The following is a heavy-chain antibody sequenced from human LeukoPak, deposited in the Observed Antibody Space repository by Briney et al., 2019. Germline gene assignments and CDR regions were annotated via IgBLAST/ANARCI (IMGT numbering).Heavy chain of an antibody. CDR1: GFTFRSYA. V-gene: IGHV3-23*01. CDR2: INESGGSA. CDR3: ATYDYVWGRYRLAQSDY. D-gene: IGHD3-16*02. J-gene: IGHJ4*02. Sequence: GGSLRLSCAASGFTFRSYAMSWVRQLPGKGLEWLSYINESGGSAYYAGSVKGRLVISRDNSKSSLYLEINSLRAEDTAIYYCATYDYVWGRYRLAQSDYWGQGTLVTVSS.